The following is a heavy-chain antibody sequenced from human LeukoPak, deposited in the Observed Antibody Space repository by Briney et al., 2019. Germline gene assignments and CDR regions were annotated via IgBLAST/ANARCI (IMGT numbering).Heavy chain of an antibody. V-gene: IGHV1-69*13. CDR3: ARDGSGGYVWGSYRHLS. CDR2: IIPIFGTA. CDR1: GGTFSSYA. J-gene: IGHJ4*02. Sequence: GASVKVSCKASGGTFSSYAISWVRQAPGQGLEWMGGIIPIFGTANYAQKFQGRVTITADESTSTAYMELSSLRSEDTAVYYCARDGSGGYVWGSYRHLSWGQGTLVTVSS. D-gene: IGHD3-16*02.